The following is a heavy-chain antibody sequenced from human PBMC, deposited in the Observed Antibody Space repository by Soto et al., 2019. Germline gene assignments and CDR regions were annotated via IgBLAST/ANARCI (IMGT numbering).Heavy chain of an antibody. V-gene: IGHV4-39*01. D-gene: IGHD1-1*01. Sequence: SETLSLTCTVSGGSISSSSYYWGWIRQPPGKGLEWIGSVYYSGITYLNPSLKSRVTISVDTSKNQFSLKLSSVTAADTAVYYCASQELETNAYRGQGTPVTVSS. CDR1: GGSISSSSYY. CDR2: VYYSGIT. J-gene: IGHJ4*02. CDR3: ASQELETNAY.